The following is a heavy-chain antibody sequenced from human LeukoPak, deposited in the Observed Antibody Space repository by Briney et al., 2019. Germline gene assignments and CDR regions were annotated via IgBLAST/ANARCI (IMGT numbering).Heavy chain of an antibody. V-gene: IGHV4-34*01. Sequence: SETLSLTCAVYGGSFSGYYWSWIRQPPGKGLEWIGEINHSGSTNYNPSLKSRVTISVDTSKNQFSLKLGSVTAADTAVYYCAREPQWNDAFDIWGQGTMVTVSS. J-gene: IGHJ3*02. D-gene: IGHD6-19*01. CDR3: AREPQWNDAFDI. CDR2: INHSGST. CDR1: GGSFSGYY.